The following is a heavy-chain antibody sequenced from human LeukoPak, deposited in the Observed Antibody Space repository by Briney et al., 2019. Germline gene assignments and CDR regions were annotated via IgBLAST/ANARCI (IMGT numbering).Heavy chain of an antibody. CDR3: AKGKSSEPYYDFWSGFRSTDAFDI. Sequence: TGGSLRLSCAASGFTFSTYAMSWVRQAPGKGLEWVSAFSGSGGSTYYAESVKGRFTISRDNSKNTLYLQMNSLRAEDTAVYYCAKGKSSEPYYDFWSGFRSTDAFDIWGQGTMVTVSS. V-gene: IGHV3-23*01. CDR2: FSGSGGST. D-gene: IGHD3-3*01. J-gene: IGHJ3*02. CDR1: GFTFSTYA.